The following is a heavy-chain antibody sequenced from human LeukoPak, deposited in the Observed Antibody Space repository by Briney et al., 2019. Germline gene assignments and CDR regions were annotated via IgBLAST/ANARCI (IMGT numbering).Heavy chain of an antibody. CDR2: IIPIFGTA. V-gene: IGHV1-69*13. CDR3: ARVVVPAAIVHSWFDP. CDR1: GGTFSSYA. J-gene: IGHJ5*02. D-gene: IGHD2-2*01. Sequence: GASVKVSCKASGGTFSSYAISWVRQAPGQGLEWMGGIIPIFGTANYAQKFQGRVTITADESTSTAYMELSSLRSEDTAVYYCARVVVPAAIVHSWFDPWGQGTLVTVSS.